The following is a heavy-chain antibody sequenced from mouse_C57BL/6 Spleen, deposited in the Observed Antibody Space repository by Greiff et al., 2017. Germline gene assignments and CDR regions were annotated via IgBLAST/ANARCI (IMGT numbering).Heavy chain of an antibody. CDR1: GYTITSYW. CDR3: AREGALPWFAY. J-gene: IGHJ3*01. CDR2: IDPSDSYT. V-gene: IGHV1-59*01. Sequence: QVQLQQSGAELVRPGTSVKLSCKASGYTITSYWMHWVKQRPGQGLEWIGVIDPSDSYTNYNQKFKGKATLTVDTSSSTAYMQLSSLTSEDSAVYYCAREGALPWFAYWGQGTLVTVSA. D-gene: IGHD3-1*01.